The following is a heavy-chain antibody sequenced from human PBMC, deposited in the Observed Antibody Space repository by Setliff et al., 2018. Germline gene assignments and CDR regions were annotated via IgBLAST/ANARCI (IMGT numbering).Heavy chain of an antibody. CDR3: ARRTGFAVAGFDH. CDR2: IYPGGSDF. CDR1: GYSFSRHW. V-gene: IGHV5-51*01. Sequence: PGESLKISCKGSGYSFSRHWIGWVRQVPGKGLEWIGIIYPGGSDFRYSPSFQGQVTISADKSINTAYLQWSNLKASDTAIYYCARRTGFAVAGFDHWGQGTLVTVSS. D-gene: IGHD6-19*01. J-gene: IGHJ4*02.